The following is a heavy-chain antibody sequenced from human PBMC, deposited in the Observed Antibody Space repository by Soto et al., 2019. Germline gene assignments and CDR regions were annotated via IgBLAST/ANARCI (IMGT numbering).Heavy chain of an antibody. J-gene: IGHJ4*02. V-gene: IGHV3-23*01. D-gene: IGHD6-25*01. CDR3: AKDSGLAAGGFDY. CDR2: ISGSGGST. CDR1: GFTFSSYA. Sequence: EVQLLESGGGLVQPGGSLRLSCAASGFTFSSYAMSWVRQAPGKGLEWGSDISGSGGSTYYADSVKGRFTISRDNSKNTLYLQMNGLRAEDTAVYYCAKDSGLAAGGFDYWGQGTLVTVSS.